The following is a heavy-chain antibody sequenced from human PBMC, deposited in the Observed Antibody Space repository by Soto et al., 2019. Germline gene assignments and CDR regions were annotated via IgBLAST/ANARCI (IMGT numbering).Heavy chain of an antibody. D-gene: IGHD3-9*01. CDR2: IYPGDSDT. J-gene: IGHJ6*03. Sequence: GESLKISCKGSGYSFTSYWIGWVRQMPGKGLEWMGIIYPGDSDTRYSPSFQGQVTISADKSISTAYLQWGSLKASDTAMYYCARIYTYYDILTGYYNYYYMDVWGKGTTVTVSS. CDR3: ARIYTYYDILTGYYNYYYMDV. CDR1: GYSFTSYW. V-gene: IGHV5-51*01.